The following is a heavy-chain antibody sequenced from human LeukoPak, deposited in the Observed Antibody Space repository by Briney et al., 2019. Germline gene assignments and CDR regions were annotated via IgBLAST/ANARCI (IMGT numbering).Heavy chain of an antibody. Sequence: GASVKVSCKASGYTFTSYGISWVRQAPGQGLEWMGWISAYNGNTNYAQKLQGRVTMTTDTSTSTAYMELRSLRSDDTAVYYCARVSCSSTSCYPRNYYFDYWGQGTLVTVSS. CDR3: ARVSCSSTSCYPRNYYFDY. CDR2: ISAYNGNT. D-gene: IGHD2-2*01. CDR1: GYTFTSYG. J-gene: IGHJ4*02. V-gene: IGHV1-18*01.